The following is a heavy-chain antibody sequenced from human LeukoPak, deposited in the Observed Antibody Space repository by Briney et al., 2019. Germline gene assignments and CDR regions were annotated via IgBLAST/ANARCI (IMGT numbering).Heavy chain of an antibody. CDR1: GFTFSSYA. V-gene: IGHV3-23*01. J-gene: IGHJ4*02. CDR2: ISGSGGST. D-gene: IGHD1-7*01. CDR3: AKGNRYNWNYNDY. Sequence: PGGSLRLSCAASGFTFSSYAMSWVRQAPGKGLEWVSAISGSGGSTYYADSVKGRFTISRDNSKNTLFLQMNSLRAEDTAVYYCAKGNRYNWNYNDYWGQGTLVTVSS.